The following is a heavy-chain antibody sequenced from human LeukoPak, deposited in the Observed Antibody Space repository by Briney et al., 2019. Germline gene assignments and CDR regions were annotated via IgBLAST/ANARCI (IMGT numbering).Heavy chain of an antibody. J-gene: IGHJ2*01. CDR1: GFXFGSHF. CDR3: AKEVGYFDL. Sequence: GGSLRLSCAASGFXFGSHFISWVRQAPGKGLEWVSVISGSGGSMYYADSVKGRFTISRDNSKNTLSLQMNSLRAEDTAVYYCAKEVGYFDLWGRGTLVTVSS. V-gene: IGHV3-23*01. CDR2: ISGSGGSM.